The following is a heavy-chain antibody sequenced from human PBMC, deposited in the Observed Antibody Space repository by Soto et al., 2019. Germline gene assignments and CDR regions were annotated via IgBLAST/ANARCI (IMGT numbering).Heavy chain of an antibody. CDR3: ARVQSDVLRFLVWLFDY. V-gene: IGHV3-53*01. CDR2: IYSGGST. J-gene: IGHJ4*02. CDR1: GFTVSSNY. Sequence: GGSLRLSCAASGFTVSSNYMSWVRQAPGKGLEWVSVIYSGGSTYYADSVKGRYTISRDNSKNTLYLQLNRLRAEDTAVYSCARVQSDVLRFLVWLFDYGGQGTLLAVSS. D-gene: IGHD3-3*01.